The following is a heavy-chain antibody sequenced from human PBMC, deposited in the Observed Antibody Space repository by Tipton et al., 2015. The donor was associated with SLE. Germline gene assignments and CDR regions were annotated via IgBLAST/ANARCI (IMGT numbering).Heavy chain of an antibody. CDR3: ARGRYCSSTNCSYYFDY. CDR2: INHSGST. J-gene: IGHJ4*02. V-gene: IGHV4-34*01. Sequence: GLVKPSETLSLTCAVYGGSFSGYYWSWIRQPPGKGLEWIGEINHSGSTNYNPSLKSRVTISIDTSKNQFSLKVSSVTAADTAVYYCARGRYCSSTNCSYYFDYWGQGTLVTVSS. CDR1: GGSFSGYY. D-gene: IGHD2-2*01.